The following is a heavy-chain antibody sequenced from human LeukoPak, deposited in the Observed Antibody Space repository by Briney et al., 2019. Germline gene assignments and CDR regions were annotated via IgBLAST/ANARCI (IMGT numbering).Heavy chain of an antibody. J-gene: IGHJ3*02. CDR3: ASIARGGDCCGYAFDI. Sequence: PSETLSLTCTVSGGSISSSSYYWGWIRQPPGKGLEWIGSIYYSGCTYYNPSLKSRVTISVDTSKNQLSRKLSSVTAADTAVYYCASIARGGDCCGYAFDIWGQGTMVTVSS. V-gene: IGHV4-39*01. D-gene: IGHD2-21*02. CDR2: IYYSGCT. CDR1: GGSISSSSYY.